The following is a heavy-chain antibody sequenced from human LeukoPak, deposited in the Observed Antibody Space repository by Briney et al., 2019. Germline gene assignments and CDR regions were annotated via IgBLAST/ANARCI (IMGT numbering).Heavy chain of an antibody. Sequence: SETLSLTCTVSGGSISSGTYYWGWIRQPPGKGLEWIGSIYYSGSTYYNPSLKSRVTISVDTSENQFSLKLSSVTAADTAVYYCARLRIIVVVPPARLDYFDYWGQGTLVTVSS. CDR3: ARLRIIVVVPPARLDYFDY. CDR1: GGSISSGTYY. CDR2: IYYSGST. J-gene: IGHJ4*02. D-gene: IGHD2-2*01. V-gene: IGHV4-39*01.